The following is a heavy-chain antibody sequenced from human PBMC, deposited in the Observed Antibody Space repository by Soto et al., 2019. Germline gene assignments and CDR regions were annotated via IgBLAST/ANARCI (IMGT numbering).Heavy chain of an antibody. CDR1: GFTFSGSA. J-gene: IGHJ5*02. Sequence: LGGSLRLSCAASGFTFSGSAMHRVRQASGKGLEWVGRIRSKANSYATAYAASVKGRFTISRDDSKNTAYLQMNSLKTEDTAVYYCAVKCGRCYSDWFDPWGQGTLVTVSS. CDR2: IRSKANSYAT. CDR3: AVKCGRCYSDWFDP. D-gene: IGHD2-15*01. V-gene: IGHV3-73*01.